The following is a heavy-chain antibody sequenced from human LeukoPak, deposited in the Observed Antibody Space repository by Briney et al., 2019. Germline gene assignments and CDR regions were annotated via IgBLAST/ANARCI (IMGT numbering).Heavy chain of an antibody. J-gene: IGHJ3*01. Sequence: GASVKVSCKASGGTFSSYAISWVRQAPGQGLEWMGGIIPISGTANYAQKFQDRVTLTTDTSTATAYMELRSLKFDDTGMYYCARDRLHALDFWGQGTMVTVSS. CDR1: GGTFSSYA. V-gene: IGHV1-69*05. D-gene: IGHD4-11*01. CDR2: IIPISGTA. CDR3: ARDRLHALDF.